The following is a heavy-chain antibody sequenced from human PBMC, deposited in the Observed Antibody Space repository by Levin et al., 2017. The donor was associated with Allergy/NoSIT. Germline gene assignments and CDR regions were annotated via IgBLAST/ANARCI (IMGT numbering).Heavy chain of an antibody. CDR1: GFSLRTSGVG. D-gene: IGHD5-18*01. CDR2: IYWDDDK. CDR3: AHSSDPPGTAMAYFDY. V-gene: IGHV2-5*02. Sequence: QTLSLPCTFSGFSLRTSGVGVGWIRQPPGKALEWLALIYWDDDKRYSPSLKSRPTITKDTSKNQVVLTMTNMDPVDTATYYCAHSSDPPGTAMAYFDYWGQGTLVTVSS. J-gene: IGHJ4*02.